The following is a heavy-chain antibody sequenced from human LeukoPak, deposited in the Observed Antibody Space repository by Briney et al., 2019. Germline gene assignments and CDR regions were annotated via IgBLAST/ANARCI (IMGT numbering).Heavy chain of an antibody. Sequence: SVKVSCKASGGTFSSYAISWVRQAPGQGLEWMGRIIPILGIANYAQKFQGRVTITADKSTSTAYMELSSLRSEDMAVYYCARDLDVDTATFDYWGQGTLVTVSS. CDR1: GGTFSSYA. CDR2: IIPILGIA. D-gene: IGHD5-18*01. CDR3: ARDLDVDTATFDY. V-gene: IGHV1-69*04. J-gene: IGHJ4*02.